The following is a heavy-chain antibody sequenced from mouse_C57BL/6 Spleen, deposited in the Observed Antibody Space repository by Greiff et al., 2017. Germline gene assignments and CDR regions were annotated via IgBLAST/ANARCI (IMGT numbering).Heavy chain of an antibody. D-gene: IGHD3-3*01. Sequence: EVQLVESGGGLVKPGGSLKLSCAASGFTFSSCAMSWVRQTPEKRLEWVATISDGGSYTYYPDNVKGRFTISRDNAKNNLYLQMSHLKSEDTAMYYCARDREPAMDYWGQGTSVTVSS. J-gene: IGHJ4*01. CDR1: GFTFSSCA. CDR2: ISDGGSYT. CDR3: ARDREPAMDY. V-gene: IGHV5-4*01.